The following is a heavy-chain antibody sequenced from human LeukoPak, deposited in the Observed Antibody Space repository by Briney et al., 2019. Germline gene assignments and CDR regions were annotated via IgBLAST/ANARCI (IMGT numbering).Heavy chain of an antibody. Sequence: PSETLSLTCAVYGGSFSGYYWSWIRQPPGKGLEWIGEINHSGSTNYNPSLKSRVTRSVDTSKNQFSLKLSSVTAADTAVYYCARGLDDYDFWRGGFDPWGQGTLVTVSS. J-gene: IGHJ5*02. D-gene: IGHD3-3*01. CDR2: INHSGST. CDR3: ARGLDDYDFWRGGFDP. V-gene: IGHV4-34*01. CDR1: GGSFSGYY.